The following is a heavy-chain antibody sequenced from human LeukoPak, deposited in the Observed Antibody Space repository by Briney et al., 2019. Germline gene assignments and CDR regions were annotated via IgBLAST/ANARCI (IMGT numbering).Heavy chain of an antibody. CDR2: ITISGSTI. Sequence: PGGSLRLSCAASGFTFSSFEMNWVRQAPEKGLEWVPYITISGSTIYYADSVKDRFTVSRDNAKNSLYLEMNSLRVEDTAVYYCARTIRNGVFYNWGQGTQVTASS. CDR3: ARTIRNGVFYN. J-gene: IGHJ4*02. V-gene: IGHV3-48*03. D-gene: IGHD5-24*01. CDR1: GFTFSSFE.